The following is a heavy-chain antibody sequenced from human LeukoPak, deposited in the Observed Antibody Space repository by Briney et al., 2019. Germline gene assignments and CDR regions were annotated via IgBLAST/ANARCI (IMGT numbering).Heavy chain of an antibody. Sequence: GGSLRLSCAASGFTFSSYAMSWVRQAPGKGLEWVSDINECGGNTYYADSVKGRFTICRDNSKNPLYLQMNSLRAEDTAVYYCAKLPLWFGVQCFGPWGQGTLVTVSS. CDR1: GFTFSSYA. V-gene: IGHV3-23*01. CDR3: AKLPLWFGVQCFGP. D-gene: IGHD3-10*01. CDR2: INECGGNT. J-gene: IGHJ5*02.